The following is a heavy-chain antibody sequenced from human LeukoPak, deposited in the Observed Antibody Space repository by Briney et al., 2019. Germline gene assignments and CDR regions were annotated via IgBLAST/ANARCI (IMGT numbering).Heavy chain of an antibody. Sequence: SETLSLTCTVSGGSISSSNYYWGWIRQPPGKGLEWIGSIYYSGSTYYNPSLRSGVTISVDTSKNQFSLKLSSVTAADTAVYYCARQSSDILTGYYRGPYYYYGMDVWGQGTTVTVSS. V-gene: IGHV4-39*01. CDR3: ARQSSDILTGYYRGPYYYYGMDV. J-gene: IGHJ6*02. CDR2: IYYSGST. D-gene: IGHD3-9*01. CDR1: GGSISSSNYY.